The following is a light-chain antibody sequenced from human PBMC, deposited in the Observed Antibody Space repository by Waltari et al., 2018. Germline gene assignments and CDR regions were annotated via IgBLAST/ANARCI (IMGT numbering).Light chain of an antibody. Sequence: QTVLTQEPSLAVSPGGTVTLTCALRSCSVSSTSYATWYQQTPGLPPRTLVYKGNGRSSGVPDRFSGSILGNKAALTITGAQADDESDYYCSMYMGSGIWVFGGGTKLTVL. J-gene: IGLJ3*02. CDR1: SCSVSSTSY. V-gene: IGLV8-61*01. CDR2: KGN. CDR3: SMYMGSGIWV.